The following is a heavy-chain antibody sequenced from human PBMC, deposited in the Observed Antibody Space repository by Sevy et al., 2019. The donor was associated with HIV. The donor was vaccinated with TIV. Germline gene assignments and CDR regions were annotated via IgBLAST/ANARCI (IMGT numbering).Heavy chain of an antibody. J-gene: IGHJ6*03. CDR2: IIPIFGTA. D-gene: IGHD3-10*01. V-gene: IGHV1-69*06. Sequence: ASVKVSCKASGGTFSSYAISWVRQAPGQGLEWMGGIIPIFGTANYAQKFQGRVTITADKSTSTAYMELSSLRSEDTGVDYCARGRISMVRGANATGDHHRIFYYYYMDVWGQGTKVTVSS. CDR3: ARGRISMVRGANATGDHHRIFYYYYMDV. CDR1: GGTFSSYA.